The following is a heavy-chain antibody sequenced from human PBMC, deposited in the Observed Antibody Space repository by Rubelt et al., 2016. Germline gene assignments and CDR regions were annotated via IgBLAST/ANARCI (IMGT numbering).Heavy chain of an antibody. CDR2: ISPGDSDT. CDR1: GYSFISNW. D-gene: IGHD2-2*01. J-gene: IGHJ3*02. V-gene: IGHV5-51*01. CDR3: ARQWGSTSSDAFDI. Sequence: EVQLVQSGAEVKKPGESLKISCKGSGYSFISNWIGWVRQMPGKGLEWMGIISPGDSDTRYSPSFQGQCTISADKSISTAYLQWSNRKASDTAMYYWARQWGSTSSDAFDIWGQGTMVTVSS.